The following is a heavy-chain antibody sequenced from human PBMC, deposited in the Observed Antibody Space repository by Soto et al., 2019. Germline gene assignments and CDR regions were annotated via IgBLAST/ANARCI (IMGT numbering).Heavy chain of an antibody. CDR2: IYHSGST. CDR3: ARDRGAGIAAAGTFYGMDV. D-gene: IGHD6-13*01. CDR1: GGSISSGGYS. J-gene: IGHJ6*02. V-gene: IGHV4-30-2*01. Sequence: QLQLQESGSGLVKPSQTLSLTCAVSGGSISSGGYSWSWIRQPPGKGLEWLGYIYHSGSTYYNPSLKSRVTISVDRSKNQFSLKLSSVTAADTAVYYCARDRGAGIAAAGTFYGMDVWGQGTTVTVSS.